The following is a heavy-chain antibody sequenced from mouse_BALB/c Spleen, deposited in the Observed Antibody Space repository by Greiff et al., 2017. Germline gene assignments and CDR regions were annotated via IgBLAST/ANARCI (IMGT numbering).Heavy chain of an antibody. V-gene: IGHV10-3*03. D-gene: IGHD1-1*01. CDR2: IRSKSNNYAK. CDR3: VREDYGSSFDY. Sequence: EVQLVESGGGLVQPKGSLKLSCAASGFTFNTYAMHWVCQAPGKGLEWVARIRSKSNNYAKYYADSVKDRFTISRDASQSMLYLQMNNLKTEDTAMYYCVREDYGSSFDYWGQGTTLTVSS. J-gene: IGHJ2*01. CDR1: GFTFNTYA.